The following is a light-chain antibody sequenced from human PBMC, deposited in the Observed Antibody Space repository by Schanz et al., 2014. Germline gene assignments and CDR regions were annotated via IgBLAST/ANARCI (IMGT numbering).Light chain of an antibody. Sequence: EIVLTQSPGTLSLSPGERATLSCRASQSVSSNSLAWYQQTPGQAPRLLIYGASTRAAGIPARFSGSGSGTDFTLTISSLEPEDFAVYYCQQGGNWLFTFGQGTRLEIK. J-gene: IGKJ5*01. CDR1: QSVSSNS. V-gene: IGKV3D-20*02. CDR3: QQGGNWLFT. CDR2: GAS.